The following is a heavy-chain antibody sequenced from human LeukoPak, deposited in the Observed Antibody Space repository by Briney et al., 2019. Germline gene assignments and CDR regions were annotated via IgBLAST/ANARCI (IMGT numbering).Heavy chain of an antibody. V-gene: IGHV3-30-3*01. CDR3: ARECGDYGDAFDI. CDR2: ISYDGSNK. CDR1: GFTFSSYA. Sequence: GGSLRLSCAASGFTFSSYAMHWVRQVPGKGLEWVAVISYDGSNKYYADSVKGRFTISRDNSKNTLYLQMNSLRAEDTAVYYCARECGDYGDAFDIWGQGTMVTVSS. D-gene: IGHD4-17*01. J-gene: IGHJ3*02.